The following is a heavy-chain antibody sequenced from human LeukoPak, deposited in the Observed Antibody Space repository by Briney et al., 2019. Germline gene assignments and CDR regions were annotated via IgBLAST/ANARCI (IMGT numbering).Heavy chain of an antibody. CDR3: ARVNRAPGSGRYDY. J-gene: IGHJ4*02. Sequence: ASVKVSCKASGYTFTSYGISWVRQAPGQGLEWMGWISAYNGNTNYAQKLQGRVTMTTDTSTSTAYMELRSLRSDDTAVYYCARVNRAPGSGRYDYWGQGTLVTVSS. CDR2: ISAYNGNT. V-gene: IGHV1-18*01. CDR1: GYTFTSYG. D-gene: IGHD1-26*01.